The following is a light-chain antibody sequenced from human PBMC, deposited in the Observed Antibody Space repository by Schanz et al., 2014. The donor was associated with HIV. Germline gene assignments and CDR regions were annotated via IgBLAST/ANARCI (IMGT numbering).Light chain of an antibody. CDR3: CSYAGSSTFYV. J-gene: IGLJ1*01. CDR1: SSNIGAGYN. CDR2: GNN. V-gene: IGLV1-40*01. Sequence: QSVLTQPPSVSGAPGQRVTISCTGSSSNIGAGYNLHWDQQLPRTAPKLLIYGNNNRPSGVPDRFSGSKSGNTASLTVSGLQAEDEADYYCCSYAGSSTFYVFGTGTKLTVL.